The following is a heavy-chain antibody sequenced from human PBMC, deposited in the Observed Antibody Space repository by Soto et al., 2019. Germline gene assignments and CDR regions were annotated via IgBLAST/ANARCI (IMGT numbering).Heavy chain of an antibody. CDR1: GFTFTSSA. CDR2: IVVGSGNT. J-gene: IGHJ6*02. CDR3: AADLYGDYQPYYHSYGMDV. D-gene: IGHD4-17*01. Sequence: SVKVSCKASGFTFTSSAMQWVRQARGQRLEWIGWIVVGSGNTNYAQKFQERVTITRDMSTSTAYMELSSLRSEDTAVYYCAADLYGDYQPYYHSYGMDVWGQGIMVTVSS. V-gene: IGHV1-58*02.